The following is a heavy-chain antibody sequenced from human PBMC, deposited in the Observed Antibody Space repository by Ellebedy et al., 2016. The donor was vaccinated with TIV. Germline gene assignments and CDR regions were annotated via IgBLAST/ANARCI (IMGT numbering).Heavy chain of an antibody. V-gene: IGHV3-66*01. D-gene: IGHD3-22*01. J-gene: IGHJ4*02. CDR1: GSTVRSNY. Sequence: GGSLRLSCAASGSTVRSNYMSWVRQAPGKGLEWVSVIYSGGSTYYADSVKGRFTISRDNSKNTLYLQMNSLRAEDTAVYYCATSYYYDSSGYYYLDYWGQGTLVTVSS. CDR3: ATSYYYDSSGYYYLDY. CDR2: IYSGGST.